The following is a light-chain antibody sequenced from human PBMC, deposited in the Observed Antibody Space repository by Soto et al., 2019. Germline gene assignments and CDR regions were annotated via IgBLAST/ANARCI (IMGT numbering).Light chain of an antibody. V-gene: IGLV3-21*02. Sequence: SYELTQPPSVSVAPGQTARITCGGTNIGSKSVNCDQQKPGQAPVLVVYDDSDRPSGIPERFSGSNSGNTATLTISRVEAGDEADYYCQVWDSSSDHVVFGGGTKLTVL. J-gene: IGLJ2*01. CDR3: QVWDSSSDHVV. CDR2: DDS. CDR1: NIGSKS.